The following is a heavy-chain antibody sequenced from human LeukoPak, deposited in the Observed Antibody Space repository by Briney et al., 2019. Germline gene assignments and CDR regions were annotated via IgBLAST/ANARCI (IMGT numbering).Heavy chain of an antibody. Sequence: GGSLRLSCAASGFTFSSYAMSWVRQAPGKGLEWVSAISGSGGSTYYADSVKGRFTISRDNSKNTLYLQMNSLRAEDTAVYYCAKGPPRRFGFEGGYYMDVWGKGTTVTVSS. D-gene: IGHD1-14*01. CDR1: GFTFSSYA. CDR3: AKGPPRRFGFEGGYYMDV. CDR2: ISGSGGST. J-gene: IGHJ6*03. V-gene: IGHV3-23*01.